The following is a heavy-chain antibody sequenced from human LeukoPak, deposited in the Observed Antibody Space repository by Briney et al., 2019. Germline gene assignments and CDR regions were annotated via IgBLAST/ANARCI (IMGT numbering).Heavy chain of an antibody. J-gene: IGHJ4*02. CDR3: AREYYGDTTPGYFDY. Sequence: GGSLRLSCAASGFTFSSYGMHWVRQAPGKGLEWVAVIWYDGSNKYYADSVKGRFTISRDNSKNTLYLQMNSLRAEDTAVYYCAREYYGDTTPGYFDYWGQGTLVTVSS. CDR1: GFTFSSYG. D-gene: IGHD4-17*01. CDR2: IWYDGSNK. V-gene: IGHV3-33*01.